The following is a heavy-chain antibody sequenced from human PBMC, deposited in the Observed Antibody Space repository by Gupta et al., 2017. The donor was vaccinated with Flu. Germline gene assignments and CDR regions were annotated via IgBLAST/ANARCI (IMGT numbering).Heavy chain of an antibody. CDR1: GFTFSSYG. D-gene: IGHD2-2*01. CDR2: ISYDGSNK. V-gene: IGHV3-30*18. CDR3: AKVDVPAAYYYYYGMDV. Sequence: QVQLVESGGGVVQPGRSLRLSCAASGFTFSSYGMHWVRQAPGKGLEWVAVISYDGSNKYYADSVKGRFTISRDNSKNTLYLQMNSLRAEDTAVYYCAKVDVPAAYYYYYGMDVWGQGTTVTVSS. J-gene: IGHJ6*02.